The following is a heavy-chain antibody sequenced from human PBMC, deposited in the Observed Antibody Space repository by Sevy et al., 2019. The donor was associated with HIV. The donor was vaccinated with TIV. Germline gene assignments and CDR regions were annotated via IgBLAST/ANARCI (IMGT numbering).Heavy chain of an antibody. D-gene: IGHD2-2*02. CDR2: ISDSSNYI. CDR1: GFTFSSYS. Sequence: GGSLRLSCAASGFTFSSYSMNWVRQAPGKGLEWVSSISDSSNYIYYADSVKGRFTISRDNAKNSLYLQMNSLRAEDTAVYYCVRRYCSLTSCYMHHAFDIWGQGTMVTVSS. CDR3: VRRYCSLTSCYMHHAFDI. V-gene: IGHV3-21*01. J-gene: IGHJ3*02.